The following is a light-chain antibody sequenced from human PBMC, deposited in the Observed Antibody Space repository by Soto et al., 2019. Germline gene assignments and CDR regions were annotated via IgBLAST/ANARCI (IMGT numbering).Light chain of an antibody. V-gene: IGLV1-44*01. Sequence: QSLVAQPPSASLTPGQRVTISCSGSSSNVGGNPVNWYQHVPTTAPKLLIYTNTQRPSGVPDRFSGSKSGTSASLAISGLQSEDEADYYCASWDDSLNGPVFGTGTKVTVL. J-gene: IGLJ1*01. CDR1: SSNVGGNP. CDR3: ASWDDSLNGPV. CDR2: TNT.